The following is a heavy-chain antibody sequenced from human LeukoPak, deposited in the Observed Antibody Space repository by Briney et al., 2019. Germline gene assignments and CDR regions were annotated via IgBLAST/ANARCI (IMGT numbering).Heavy chain of an antibody. D-gene: IGHD4-23*01. CDR3: ARDRAMGYGGTQDKLDY. CDR1: GFTLSNYA. V-gene: IGHV3-30-3*01. J-gene: IGHJ4*02. CDR2: ISYDGSNK. Sequence: GGSLRLSCAASGFTLSNYALHWVRQAPGKGLEWVAVISYDGSNKYYADSVKGRFTISRDNSKNTLYLQMNSLRAEDTAVYYCARDRAMGYGGTQDKLDYWGQGTLVTVSS.